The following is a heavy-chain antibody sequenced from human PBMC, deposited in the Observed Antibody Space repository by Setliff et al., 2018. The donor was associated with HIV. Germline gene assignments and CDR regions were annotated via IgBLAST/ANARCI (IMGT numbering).Heavy chain of an antibody. CDR3: ARLDTIMLYTDC. J-gene: IGHJ4*02. V-gene: IGHV4-38-2*02. CDR2: IYQSGST. D-gene: IGHD3-16*01. CDR1: HYSISSEYY. Sequence: SETLSLTCSVSHYSISSEYYWGWFRQPPGKGLEYIGSIYQSGSTYYSPFFKSRVSISIDTSKDQFSLRLKSLTASDTAVYYCARLDTIMLYTDCWGQGTLVTVSS.